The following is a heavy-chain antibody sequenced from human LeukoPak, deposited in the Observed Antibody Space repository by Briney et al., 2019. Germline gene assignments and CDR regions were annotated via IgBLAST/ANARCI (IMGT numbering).Heavy chain of an antibody. Sequence: GESLKISCKGSGHSFTDYWIAWVRQMPGQGLEWMGLIYPRDSEIRNSPSFQGQVTISADKSINTAYLQWSTLKASDTAIYYCARLSRITMVRGAMDAWGQGTPVTVSS. D-gene: IGHD3-10*01. CDR2: IYPRDSEI. V-gene: IGHV5-51*01. CDR3: ARLSRITMVRGAMDA. J-gene: IGHJ6*02. CDR1: GHSFTDYW.